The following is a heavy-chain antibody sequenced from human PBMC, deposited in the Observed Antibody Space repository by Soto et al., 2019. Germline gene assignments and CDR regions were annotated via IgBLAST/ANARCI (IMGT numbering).Heavy chain of an antibody. CDR3: TRGVGAPNYFDS. CDR2: INPKNGGI. CDR1: GYSFSDYF. J-gene: IGHJ4*02. Sequence: QVQLVQSGAEVKTPGASVRASCKASGYSFSDYFIHWVRQAPGQGLEWTAWINPKNGGINYAQNFQGRVAVTSDTSISTVYMELSGLRYDDTAVFFCTRGVGAPNYFDSWGQGTLVTVSS. V-gene: IGHV1-2*02. D-gene: IGHD2-15*01.